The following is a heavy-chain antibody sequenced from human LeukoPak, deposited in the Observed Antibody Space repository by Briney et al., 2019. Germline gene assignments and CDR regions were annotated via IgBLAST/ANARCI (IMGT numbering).Heavy chain of an antibody. CDR3: ARAAWTLNAFDI. D-gene: IGHD3/OR15-3a*01. Sequence: SQTLSLTCTVSGGSISSGGYCWSWIRQYPGKGLEWIGYIYYSGSTYYNPSLKSRVTISVDTSKNQFSLKLSSVTAADTAVYYCARAAWTLNAFDIWGQGTMVTVSS. V-gene: IGHV4-31*03. CDR2: IYYSGST. J-gene: IGHJ3*02. CDR1: GGSISSGGYC.